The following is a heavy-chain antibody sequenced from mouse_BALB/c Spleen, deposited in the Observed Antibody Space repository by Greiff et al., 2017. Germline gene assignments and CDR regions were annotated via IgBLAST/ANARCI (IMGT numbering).Heavy chain of an antibody. V-gene: IGHV2-6-4*01. CDR2: IWGGGST. CDR1: GFSLSRYS. J-gene: IGHJ3*01. Sequence: VKLQESGPGLVAPSQSLSITCTVSGFSLSRYSVHWVRQPPGKGLEWLGMIWGGGSTDYNSALKSRLSISKDNSKSQVFLKMNSLQTDDTAMYYCASHDGYYEAWFAYWGQGTLVTVSA. CDR3: ASHDGYYEAWFAY. D-gene: IGHD2-3*01.